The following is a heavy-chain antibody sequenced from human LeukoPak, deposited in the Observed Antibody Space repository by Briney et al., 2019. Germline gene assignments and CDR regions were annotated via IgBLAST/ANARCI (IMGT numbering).Heavy chain of an antibody. V-gene: IGHV1-46*01. CDR2: INPSGGST. J-gene: IGHJ4*02. CDR1: GYTFSSYF. CDR3: AGEVGACDY. Sequence: ASVKVSCKASGYTFSSYFMHWVRQAPGQGLEWMGVINPSGGSTTYAQNFQGRVTMTRDMSTSTVYMELSSLRSEDTAVYYCAGEVGACDYWGQGTLVTVSS. D-gene: IGHD1-26*01.